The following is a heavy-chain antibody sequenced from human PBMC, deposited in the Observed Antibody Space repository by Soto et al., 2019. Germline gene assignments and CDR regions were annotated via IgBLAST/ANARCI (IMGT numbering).Heavy chain of an antibody. CDR1: GFSLSTTGVG. CDR3: AHRRGPYSNWNDGDFDY. CDR2: IYWDDDK. J-gene: IGHJ4*02. Sequence: GSGPTLVNPTQTLTLTCTFSGFSLSTTGVGVGWIRQPPGKALECLALIYWDDDKRYNPSLKNRLTIAKDTSRNQVVLTMTNMDPVDTATYFCAHRRGPYSNWNDGDFDYWGQGTLVTVSS. V-gene: IGHV2-5*02. D-gene: IGHD1-1*01.